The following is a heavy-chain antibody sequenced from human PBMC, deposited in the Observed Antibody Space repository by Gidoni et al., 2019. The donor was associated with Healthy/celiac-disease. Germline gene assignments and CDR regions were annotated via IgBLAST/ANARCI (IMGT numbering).Heavy chain of an antibody. J-gene: IGHJ3*02. CDR2: IYYSGST. D-gene: IGHD1-1*01. CDR3: ARGTRYIDI. CDR1: GGSISSYY. Sequence: QVQLQESGPGLVKPSETLSLTCTVSGGSISSYYWSWIRQPPGKGLEWIGYIYYSGSTNYNPSLKSRVTISVDTSKNQFSLKLSSVTAADTAVYYCARGTRYIDIWGQGTMVTVSS. V-gene: IGHV4-59*01.